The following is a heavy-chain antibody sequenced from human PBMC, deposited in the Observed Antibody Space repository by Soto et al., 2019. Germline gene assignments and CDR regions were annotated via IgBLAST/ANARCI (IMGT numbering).Heavy chain of an antibody. Sequence: GASVKVSCKASGYTFTSYGISWVRQAPGQGLEWMGWISAYNGNTNYAQKLQGRVTMTTDTSTSTAYMELRSLRSDDTAVYYCASLAVADTEGDDAFAIWGQGTMVTVSS. CDR2: ISAYNGNT. D-gene: IGHD6-19*01. J-gene: IGHJ3*02. V-gene: IGHV1-18*01. CDR1: GYTFTSYG. CDR3: ASLAVADTEGDDAFAI.